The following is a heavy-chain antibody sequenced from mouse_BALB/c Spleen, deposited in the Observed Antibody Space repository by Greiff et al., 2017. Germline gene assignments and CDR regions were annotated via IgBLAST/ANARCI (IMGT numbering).Heavy chain of an antibody. D-gene: IGHD4-1*01. CDR1: GYTFSSYW. J-gene: IGHJ4*01. CDR3: ARGRNWDYAMDY. CDR2: ILPGSGST. Sequence: VQLQQSGAELMKPGASVKISCKATGYTFSSYWIEWVKQRPGHGLEWIGEILPGSGSTNYNEKFKGKATFTADTSSNTAYMQLSSLTSEDSAVYYCARGRNWDYAMDYWGQGTSVTVSS. V-gene: IGHV1-9*01.